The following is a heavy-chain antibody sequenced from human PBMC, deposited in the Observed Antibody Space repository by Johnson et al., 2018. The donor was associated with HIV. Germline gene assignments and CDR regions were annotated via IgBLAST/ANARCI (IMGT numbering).Heavy chain of an antibody. J-gene: IGHJ3*02. CDR3: ARVKQQVVRVGSDAFDI. Sequence: QMLLVESGGGVVQPGRALRLSCAASGFTFSNSAMHWVRQAPGKGLEWVAVISYDGSNKYYADSVKGRFTISRDNSKNTLYLQMNSLRAEDTAVYYCARVKQQVVRVGSDAFDIWGQGTMVTVSS. V-gene: IGHV3-30*04. CDR1: GFTFSNSA. D-gene: IGHD6-13*01. CDR2: ISYDGSNK.